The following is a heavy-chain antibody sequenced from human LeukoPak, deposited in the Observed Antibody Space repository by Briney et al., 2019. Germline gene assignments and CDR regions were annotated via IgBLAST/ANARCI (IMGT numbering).Heavy chain of an antibody. Sequence: GGSLRLXCAASGFTFSSYEMNWVRQAPGKGLEWVSYISSLGSTIYYADPVKGRFTISRDNAKNSLYLQMNSLRADDTAVYYCARVRSIAAVTAWFDPWGQGTLVTVSS. V-gene: IGHV3-48*03. CDR3: ARVRSIAAVTAWFDP. J-gene: IGHJ5*02. D-gene: IGHD6-13*01. CDR1: GFTFSSYE. CDR2: ISSLGSTI.